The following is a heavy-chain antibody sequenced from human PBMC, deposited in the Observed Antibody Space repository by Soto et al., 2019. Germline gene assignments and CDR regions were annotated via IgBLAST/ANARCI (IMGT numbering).Heavy chain of an antibody. J-gene: IGHJ4*02. Sequence: EVQLLESGGGLVQPGGSLRLSCAASGFTFSSYAMSWVRQAPGKGLEWVSAISGSGGSTYYADSVKGRFTISRDNSKNTLYLQMNSLSAEDTAVYYCAADPVEMATPHGYWGQGTLVTVSS. CDR3: AADPVEMATPHGY. CDR1: GFTFSSYA. D-gene: IGHD5-12*01. V-gene: IGHV3-23*01. CDR2: ISGSGGST.